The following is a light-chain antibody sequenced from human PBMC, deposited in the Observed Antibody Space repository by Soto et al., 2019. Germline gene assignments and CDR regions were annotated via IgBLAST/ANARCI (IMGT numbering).Light chain of an antibody. CDR2: GAS. Sequence: EIVLTQSPGTLSLSPGERATLSCRASQSVSSTYLAWYQQHPGQAPRLLIYGASSRATGIPDRFSGSGSGTDFTLPISRLEPEDFAVYFCQQYGSSSYTFGQGTKLEIQ. CDR1: QSVSSTY. CDR3: QQYGSSSYT. J-gene: IGKJ2*01. V-gene: IGKV3-20*01.